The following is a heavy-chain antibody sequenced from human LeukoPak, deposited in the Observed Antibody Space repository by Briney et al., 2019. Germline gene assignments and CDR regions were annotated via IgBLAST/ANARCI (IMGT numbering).Heavy chain of an antibody. CDR3: ARASIMSGSYGGRGVFDY. CDR2: IIPIFGTA. V-gene: IGHV1-69*06. CDR1: GGTFSIYA. Sequence: GASVKVSRKASGGTFSIYAISWVREAPGQGLEWMGGIIPIFGTANYAQKFQGRVTITADKSTSTAYMELSSLKSEDTAVYYCARASIMSGSYGGRGVFDYWGQGTLVTVSS. J-gene: IGHJ4*02. D-gene: IGHD1-26*01.